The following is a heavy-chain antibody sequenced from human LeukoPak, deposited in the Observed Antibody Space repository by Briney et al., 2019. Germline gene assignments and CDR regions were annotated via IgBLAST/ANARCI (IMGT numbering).Heavy chain of an antibody. Sequence: SDTLSLTCTVSGGSISRYYWSWLRQPPGKGLEWIAYIYYSGSTNYNPSLKSRVTISVDTSKNQFSLKLSSVTAADTAVYYCARLTDDSSSWPDWGQGTLVTVSS. V-gene: IGHV4-59*08. CDR2: IYYSGST. CDR3: ARLTDDSSSWPD. D-gene: IGHD6-13*01. J-gene: IGHJ4*02. CDR1: GGSISRYY.